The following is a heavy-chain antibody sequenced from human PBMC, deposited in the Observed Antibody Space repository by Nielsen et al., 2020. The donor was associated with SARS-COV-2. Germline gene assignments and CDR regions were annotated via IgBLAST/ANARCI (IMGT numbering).Heavy chain of an antibody. CDR2: IYYSGST. Sequence: SETLSLTCTVSGGSISSSSYYWGWIRQPPGKGLEWIGSIYYSGSTYYNPSLKSRVTISVDTSKNQFSLKLSSVTAADTAVYYCARNGGWFDPWGQGTLVTVS. J-gene: IGHJ5*02. CDR3: ARNGGWFDP. CDR1: GGSISSSSYY. V-gene: IGHV4-39*01.